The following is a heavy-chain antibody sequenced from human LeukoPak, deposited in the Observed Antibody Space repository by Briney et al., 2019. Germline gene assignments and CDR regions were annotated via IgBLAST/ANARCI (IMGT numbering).Heavy chain of an antibody. CDR1: GDSITSVAFY. Sequence: SETLSLTCNVSGDSITSVAFYWAWIRQSPGKGLEWIGHVYYSGSNQYNPSLRGRVSISMDKTKNQFSLNLNSVSVTDTAIYYCARRDYAAWFDPWGQGTLVTVSS. CDR3: ARRDYAAWFDP. V-gene: IGHV4-39*01. J-gene: IGHJ5*02. CDR2: VYYSGSN. D-gene: IGHD4/OR15-4a*01.